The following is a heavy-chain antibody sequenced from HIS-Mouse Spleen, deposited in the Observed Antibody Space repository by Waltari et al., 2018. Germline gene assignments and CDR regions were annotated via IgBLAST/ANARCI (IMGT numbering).Heavy chain of an antibody. Sequence: QLQLQESGPGLVKPSETLSLTFTVPGGSISSSSYYWGWIRRPPGKGLEWIGSIYYSGSTYYNPSIKSRVTISVDTSKNQFSLKLSSVTAADTAVYYCAREIPYSSSWYDWYFDLWGRGTLVTVSS. D-gene: IGHD6-13*01. CDR1: GGSISSSSYY. J-gene: IGHJ2*01. V-gene: IGHV4-39*07. CDR2: IYYSGST. CDR3: AREIPYSSSWYDWYFDL.